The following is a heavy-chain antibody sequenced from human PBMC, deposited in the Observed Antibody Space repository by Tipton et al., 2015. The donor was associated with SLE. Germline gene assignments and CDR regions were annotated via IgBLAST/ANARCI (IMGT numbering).Heavy chain of an antibody. CDR3: ASQKYSSGWVDY. J-gene: IGHJ4*02. D-gene: IGHD6-19*01. CDR2: INHSGST. Sequence: TLSLTCAVYGGSFSGYYWSWIRQPPGKGLEWIGEINHSGSTNYNPSLKSRVTISVDTSKNQFSLKLSSVTAADTAVYYCASQKYSSGWVDYWGQGTLVTVSS. CDR1: GGSFSGYY. V-gene: IGHV4-34*01.